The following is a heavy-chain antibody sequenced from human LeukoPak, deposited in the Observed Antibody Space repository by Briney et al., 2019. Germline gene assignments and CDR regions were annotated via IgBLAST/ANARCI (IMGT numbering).Heavy chain of an antibody. CDR1: GGSISSYF. V-gene: IGHV4-4*09. CDR3: ARELGSIAVAGLNWFDP. Sequence: SETLSLTCTVSGGSISSYFWSWIRQAPGKGLEWIGYIYTSGNTGYNPSLKSRVTMSVDTSKNQFSLKLSSVTAADTAVYYCARELGSIAVAGLNWFDPWGQGTLVTVSS. J-gene: IGHJ5*02. D-gene: IGHD6-19*01. CDR2: IYTSGNT.